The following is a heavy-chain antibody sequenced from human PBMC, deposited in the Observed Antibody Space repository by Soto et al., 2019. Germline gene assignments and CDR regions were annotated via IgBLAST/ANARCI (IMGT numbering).Heavy chain of an antibody. CDR1: GFSLTTGGVG. D-gene: IGHD3-16*01. CDR3: AHRLTDHGMAV. Sequence: QITLKESGPTLVKPTQTLTLTCTFSGFSLTTGGVGVGWFHQPPGKALEWLADLYWNTEKNHSPSLRGRLIIDKDTSRDQVFLTVTNVDPTDTATYYCAHRLTDHGMAVWGHGTTVTVSS. CDR2: LYWNTEK. J-gene: IGHJ6*02. V-gene: IGHV2-5*01.